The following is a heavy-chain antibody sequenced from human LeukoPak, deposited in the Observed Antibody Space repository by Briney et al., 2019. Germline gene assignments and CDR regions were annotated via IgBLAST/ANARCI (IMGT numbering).Heavy chain of an antibody. CDR1: GYTFTGYY. Sequence: ASVKVSCKASGYTFTGYYMHWVRQAPGQGLEWMGWINPNSGGTNYAQKFQGRVTMTRDTSISTAYMELNRLRSDDTAVYYCAREIRADIVATDRYNWFDPWPGNPGHRLL. D-gene: IGHD5-12*01. V-gene: IGHV1-2*02. J-gene: IGHJ5*02. CDR2: INPNSGGT. CDR3: AREIRADIVATDRYNWFDP.